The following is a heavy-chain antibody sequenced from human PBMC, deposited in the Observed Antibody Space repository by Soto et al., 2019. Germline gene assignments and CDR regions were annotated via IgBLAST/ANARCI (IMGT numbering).Heavy chain of an antibody. Sequence: SLRLSCAASGFTFSSYSMNWVRQAPGKGLEWVSYISSSSSTIYYADSVKGRFTISRDNAKNSLYLQMNSLRAEDTAVYYCARESADYDILTGYYQYGMYVWCQGTTVTVS. D-gene: IGHD3-9*01. J-gene: IGHJ6*02. CDR2: ISSSSSTI. V-gene: IGHV3-48*01. CDR3: ARESADYDILTGYYQYGMYV. CDR1: GFTFSSYS.